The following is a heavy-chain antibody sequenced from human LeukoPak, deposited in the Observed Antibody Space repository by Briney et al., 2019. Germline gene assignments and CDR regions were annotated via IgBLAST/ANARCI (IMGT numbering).Heavy chain of an antibody. CDR2: ISYDGSNK. CDR3: ARPSDSSGTIHSDDAFDI. CDR1: GFTFSSYA. D-gene: IGHD3-22*01. V-gene: IGHV3-30*04. J-gene: IGHJ3*02. Sequence: QPGRSLRLSCAASGFTFSSYAMHWVRQAPGKGLEWVAVISYDGSNKYYADSVKGRFTISRDNSKNTLYLQMNSLRVEDTAVYYCARPSDSSGTIHSDDAFDIWGQGTMLTVSS.